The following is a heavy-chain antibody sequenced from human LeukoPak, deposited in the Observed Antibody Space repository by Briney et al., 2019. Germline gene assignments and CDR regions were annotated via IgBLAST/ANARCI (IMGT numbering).Heavy chain of an antibody. V-gene: IGHV4-59*01. J-gene: IGHJ5*02. CDR3: ARDGSSSWDWFDP. D-gene: IGHD6-13*01. CDR2: IYYSGST. CDR1: GGSISSYY. Sequence: SETLSLTCTVSGGSISSYYWSWIRQPPGKGLEWIGYIYYSGSTNYNPSLKSRVTISLDTSKNQFSLKLSSVTAADTAVYYCARDGSSSWDWFDPWGQGTLVTVSS.